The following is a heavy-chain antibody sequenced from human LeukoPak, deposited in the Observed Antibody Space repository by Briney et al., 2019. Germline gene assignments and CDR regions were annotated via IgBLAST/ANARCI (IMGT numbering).Heavy chain of an antibody. Sequence: PSETLSLTXAVYGGSFSGYYWSWIRQPPGKGLEWIGEISDSGSTIYNPSLKSRVTISKDTSESQFSLTLNSVTAADTAVYYCARDLWFGDWGQGTLVTVSS. V-gene: IGHV4-34*01. D-gene: IGHD3-10*01. J-gene: IGHJ4*02. CDR3: ARDLWFGD. CDR1: GGSFSGYY. CDR2: ISDSGST.